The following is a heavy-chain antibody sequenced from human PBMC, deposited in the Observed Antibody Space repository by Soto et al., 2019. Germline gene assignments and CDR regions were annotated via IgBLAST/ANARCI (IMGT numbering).Heavy chain of an antibody. CDR2: IIPISGTA. CDR1: GGTFSSYA. J-gene: IGHJ6*02. Sequence: QVQLVQSGAEVKKPGSSVKVSCKASGGTFSSYAISWVRQAPGQGLEWMGGIIPISGTANYAQKFQGRVTSPAEDSTSTAYMELSSLRSEDTAVYYCARSQGSSTSLEIYYYYYYGMDAWGQGTTVTVSS. D-gene: IGHD2-2*01. V-gene: IGHV1-69*01. CDR3: ARSQGSSTSLEIYYYYYYGMDA.